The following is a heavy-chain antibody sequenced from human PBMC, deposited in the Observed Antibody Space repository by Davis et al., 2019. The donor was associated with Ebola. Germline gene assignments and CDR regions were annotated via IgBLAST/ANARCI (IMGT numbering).Heavy chain of an antibody. D-gene: IGHD2-15*01. CDR2: ISAYNGNT. CDR3: AKIRVVVVAATEF. V-gene: IGHV1-18*04. J-gene: IGHJ4*02. CDR1: GYTFTSYG. Sequence: AASVKVSCKASGYTFTSYGITWVRQAPGQGLEWMGWISAYNGNTNYAQKLQGRVTMTTDTSTSTAYMELRSLRSDDTAVYYCAKIRVVVVAATEFWGQGTLVTVSS.